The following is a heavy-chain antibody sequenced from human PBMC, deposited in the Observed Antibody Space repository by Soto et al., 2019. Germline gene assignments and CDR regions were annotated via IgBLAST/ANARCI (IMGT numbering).Heavy chain of an antibody. CDR3: ARGLKVSLYYYYGMDV. Sequence: SETLSLTCTVSGGSISSYYWSWIRQPPGKGLEWIGYIYYSGSTNYNPSLKSRVTISVDTSKNQFSLKLSSVTAADTAVYYCARGLKVSLYYYYGMDVWGQGTTVTVSS. CDR2: IYYSGST. V-gene: IGHV4-59*01. D-gene: IGHD2-15*01. CDR1: GGSISSYY. J-gene: IGHJ6*02.